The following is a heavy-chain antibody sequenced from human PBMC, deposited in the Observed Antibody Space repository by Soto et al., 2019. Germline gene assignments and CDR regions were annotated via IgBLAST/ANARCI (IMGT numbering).Heavy chain of an antibody. CDR1: GGSFSGYY. D-gene: IGHD1-26*01. Sequence: PSETLSLTCAVYGGSFSGYYWSWIRQPPGKGLEWIGEINHSGSTNYNPSLKSRVTISVDTSKNQFSLKLSSVTAADTAVYYCARGRSGRWFDPWGQGTLVTVSS. CDR3: ARGRSGRWFDP. V-gene: IGHV4-34*01. J-gene: IGHJ5*02. CDR2: INHSGST.